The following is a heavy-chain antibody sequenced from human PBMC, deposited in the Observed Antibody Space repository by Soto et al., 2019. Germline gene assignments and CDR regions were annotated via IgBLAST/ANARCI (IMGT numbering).Heavy chain of an antibody. D-gene: IGHD3-22*01. CDR2: ISGSGGNT. V-gene: IGHV3-23*01. CDR1: GFTFSNYA. CDR3: AKRFLSSTSYYGLDAFDI. J-gene: IGHJ3*02. Sequence: GGSLRLSCAASGFTFSNYAMSWVRQAPGKGLDWVSGISGSGGNTYYADSVRGRFTISRDSSENTLYLQMDSLRAEDTAVYFCAKRFLSSTSYYGLDAFDIWGQGTMVTVSS.